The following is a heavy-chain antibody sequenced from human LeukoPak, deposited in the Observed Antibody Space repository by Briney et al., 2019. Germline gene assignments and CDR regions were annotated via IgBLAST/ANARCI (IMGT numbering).Heavy chain of an antibody. CDR2: ISSSGSTI. CDR3: AKGPKQLVFVRGYYFDY. J-gene: IGHJ4*02. Sequence: GGSLRLSCAASGFTFSSYEMNWVRQAPGKGLEWVSYISSSGSTIYYADSVKGRFTISRDNAKNSLYLQMNSLRAEDTAVYYCAKGPKQLVFVRGYYFDYWGQGTLVTVSS. CDR1: GFTFSSYE. D-gene: IGHD6-13*01. V-gene: IGHV3-48*03.